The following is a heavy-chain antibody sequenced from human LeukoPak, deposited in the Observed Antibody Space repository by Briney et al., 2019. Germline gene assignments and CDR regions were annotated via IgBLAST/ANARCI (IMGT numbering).Heavy chain of an antibody. CDR1: GFTFDDYG. CDR3: ARNPPDY. CDR2: IWYDGSNK. J-gene: IGHJ4*02. Sequence: GTSLRLSCAASGFTFDDYGMSWVRQAPGKGLEWVAVIWYDGSNKYYADSVKGRFTISRDNSKNTLYLQMNSLRAEDTAVYYCARNPPDYWGQGTLVTVSS. V-gene: IGHV3-33*08.